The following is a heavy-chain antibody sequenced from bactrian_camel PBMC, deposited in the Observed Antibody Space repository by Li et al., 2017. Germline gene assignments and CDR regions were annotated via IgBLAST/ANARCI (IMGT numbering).Heavy chain of an antibody. V-gene: IGHV3S53*01. Sequence: HVQLVESGGGSVQAGGSLRLSCVASGDTDSGVSGSICMGWFRQAPGKEREGVAVIDSDGVTSYAESVKGRFTISVDNAKNPVMVYLKMPTLKPDDTAMYYCAAGSWVAGSLDEHDYVHWGQWTQVTVS. CDR1: GDTDSGVSGSIC. D-gene: IGHD6*01. J-gene: IGHJ4*01. CDR2: IDSDGVT. CDR3: AAGSWVAGSLDEHDYVH.